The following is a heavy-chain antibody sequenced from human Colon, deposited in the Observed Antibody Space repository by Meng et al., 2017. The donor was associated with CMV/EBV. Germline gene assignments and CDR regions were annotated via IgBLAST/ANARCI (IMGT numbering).Heavy chain of an antibody. V-gene: IGHV3-23*01. CDR1: GFTITDVA. D-gene: IGHD5-24*01. CDR3: AKAPTRRYYFDS. Sequence: CAAAGFTITDVALNWVRQAPGKGLEWVSVISASGYYTFYAESVKGRFTIGRDISKNTVYLQTSSLRAEDTAVYFCAKAPTRRYYFDSWGQGSLVTVSS. J-gene: IGHJ4*02. CDR2: ISASGYYT.